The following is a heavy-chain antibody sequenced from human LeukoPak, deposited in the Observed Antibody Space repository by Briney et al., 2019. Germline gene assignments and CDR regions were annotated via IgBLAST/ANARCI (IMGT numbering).Heavy chain of an antibody. CDR3: ARFEYSSLPFDY. J-gene: IGHJ4*02. Sequence: SETLSLTCTVSGGSISSYYWSWIRQPPGKGLEWIGYIYYSGSTNYNPSLKSRVTISVDTSKNQFSLKLSSVTAADTAVYYCARFEYSSLPFDYWGQGTLVTVSS. D-gene: IGHD6-6*01. CDR2: IYYSGST. V-gene: IGHV4-59*01. CDR1: GGSISSYY.